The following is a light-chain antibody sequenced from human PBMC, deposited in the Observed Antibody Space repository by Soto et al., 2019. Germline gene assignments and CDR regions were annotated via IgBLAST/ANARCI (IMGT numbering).Light chain of an antibody. CDR1: QSISSW. Sequence: DIQMTQSPSTLSASVGDRVTITCRASQSISSWLAWYQQKPGKAPKLLIDDASSLESGVPSRFSGSGSGTEVTLTISSQQADDFASYYCQQYNCYWTFGQGTKVEIK. V-gene: IGKV1-5*01. J-gene: IGKJ1*01. CDR2: DAS. CDR3: QQYNCYWT.